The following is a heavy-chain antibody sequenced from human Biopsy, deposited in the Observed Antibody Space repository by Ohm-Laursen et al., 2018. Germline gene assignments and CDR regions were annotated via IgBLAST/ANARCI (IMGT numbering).Heavy chain of an antibody. CDR3: ARDYDTSGYYYVS. Sequence: SETLSLTCTVSGGSISNNNYYWGWTRQPPGKGLEWIGSIFYRGSTHYKPSLKSRVNISVDTSKNQFSLKPNSVTAADTAVYYCARDYDTSGYYYVSWGQGTLVTVSS. CDR1: GGSISNNNYY. J-gene: IGHJ5*02. V-gene: IGHV4-39*01. D-gene: IGHD3-22*01. CDR2: IFYRGST.